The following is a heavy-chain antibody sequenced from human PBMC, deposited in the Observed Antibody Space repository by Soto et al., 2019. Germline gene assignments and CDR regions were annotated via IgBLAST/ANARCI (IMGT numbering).Heavy chain of an antibody. CDR1: GGTFSSYA. CDR2: IIPIFGTA. CDR3: ARSPYSSGYYYAIDY. V-gene: IGHV1-69*13. Sequence: SVKVSCKASGGTFSSYAISWVRQAPGQGLEWMGGIIPIFGTANYAQKFQGRVTITADESTSTVYMDLSSLKSEDMAVYYCARSPYSSGYYYAIDYWGQGTQVTVSS. D-gene: IGHD3-22*01. J-gene: IGHJ4*02.